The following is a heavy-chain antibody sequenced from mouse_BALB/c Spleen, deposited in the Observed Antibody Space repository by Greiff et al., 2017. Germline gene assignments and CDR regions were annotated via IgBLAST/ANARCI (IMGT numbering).Heavy chain of an antibody. CDR2: ISYSGST. D-gene: IGHD2-4*01. CDR3: ARWGITTTYYLDY. V-gene: IGHV3-8*02. CDR1: GDSITSGY. J-gene: IGHJ2*01. Sequence: EVKLQESGPSLVKPSQTLSLTCSVTGDSITSGYWNWIRKFPGNKLEYMGYISYSGSTYYNPSLKSRISITRDTSKNQYYLQLNSVTTEDTATYYCARWGITTTYYLDYWGQGTTLTVSS.